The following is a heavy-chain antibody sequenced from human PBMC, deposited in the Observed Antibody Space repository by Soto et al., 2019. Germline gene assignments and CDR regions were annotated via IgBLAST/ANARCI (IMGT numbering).Heavy chain of an antibody. CDR1: GFTFSSYW. CDR3: ARDRGWSLFDY. Sequence: EVQLVESGGGLVQPGGSLRLSCAASGFTFSSYWMYWVRQAPGKGLVWVSRTNSDGSDTTYADSVKGRFTISRDNAKNTLYLQMNSLRAEDTAVYYCARDRGWSLFDYWSQGTLVTVSS. V-gene: IGHV3-74*01. CDR2: TNSDGSDT. D-gene: IGHD6-19*01. J-gene: IGHJ4*02.